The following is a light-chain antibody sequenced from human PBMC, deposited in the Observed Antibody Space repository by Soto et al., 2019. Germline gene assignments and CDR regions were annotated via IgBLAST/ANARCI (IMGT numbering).Light chain of an antibody. J-gene: IGKJ5*01. CDR3: QKYNNWPPIT. CDR2: GAS. CDR1: QSVSNN. Sequence: EIVLTQSPGTLSLSPGERATLSCRASQSVSNNYLAWYQQKPGQAPRLLIYGASTRATGIPDRFSGSGSGTEFTLTISRLQSEDFAVYYCQKYNNWPPITFGQGTRLEIK. V-gene: IGKV3-15*01.